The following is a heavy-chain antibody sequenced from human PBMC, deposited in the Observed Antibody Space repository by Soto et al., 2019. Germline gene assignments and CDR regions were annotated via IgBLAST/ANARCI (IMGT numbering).Heavy chain of an antibody. J-gene: IGHJ6*02. CDR1: GYTFTRYG. D-gene: IGHD7-27*01. CDR3: ARIPTGEDLYYYGMDV. CDR2: IGAYNGNT. Sequence: ASLKFYCTASGYTFTRYGISWVRKATGQGLEWMGWIGAYNGNTNYAQKLQGRVTMTTDTSTSTASMELRSLRSDDTAVYYCARIPTGEDLYYYGMDVWGQGTTVTVSS. V-gene: IGHV1-18*04.